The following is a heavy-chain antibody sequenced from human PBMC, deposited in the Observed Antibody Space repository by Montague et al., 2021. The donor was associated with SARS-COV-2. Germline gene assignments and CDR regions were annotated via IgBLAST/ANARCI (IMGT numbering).Heavy chain of an antibody. D-gene: IGHD3-16*01. CDR1: GGSISSDNW. Sequence: SETLPLTCTVSGGSISSDNWWTWVRQPPGKGLGWIGDIFHSGTTXYNPSLKSRLTISVDKSKNQISLKLISVTAADTAMYYCALPLGGARFDPWGQGTLVTVSS. CDR2: IFHSGTT. J-gene: IGHJ5*02. V-gene: IGHV4-4*02. CDR3: ALPLGGARFDP.